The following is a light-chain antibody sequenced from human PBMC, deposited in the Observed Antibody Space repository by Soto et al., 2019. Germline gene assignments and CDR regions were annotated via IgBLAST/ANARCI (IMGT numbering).Light chain of an antibody. CDR3: ISSTSGNTLYV. J-gene: IGLJ1*01. V-gene: IGLV2-14*01. CDR2: EVS. Sequence: QSALTQPASVSGSPGKWSPTSPPETSSAVGTYNYVSWYQQHPGKPPKLMIYEVSNRLSGVSDRFSGSKSGNTASLTISGLQAEDEADYYCISSTSGNTLYVFGTGTKVTVL. CDR1: SSAVGTYNY.